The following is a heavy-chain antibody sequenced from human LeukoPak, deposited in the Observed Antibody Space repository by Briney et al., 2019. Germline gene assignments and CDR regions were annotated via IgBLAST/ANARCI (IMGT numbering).Heavy chain of an antibody. CDR2: IIPIFGTA. CDR3: ARERAGNSSSWSDAFDI. V-gene: IGHV1-69*06. Sequence: SVKVSCKASGGTFSSYAISWVRQAPGQGLEWMGGIIPIFGTANYAQKFQGRVTITADKSTSTAYMELSSLRSEDTAVYYCARERAGNSSSWSDAFDIWGQGAMVTVSS. CDR1: GGTFSSYA. J-gene: IGHJ3*02. D-gene: IGHD6-13*01.